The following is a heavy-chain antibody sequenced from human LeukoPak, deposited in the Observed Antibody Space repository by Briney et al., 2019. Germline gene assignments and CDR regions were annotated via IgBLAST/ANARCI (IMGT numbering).Heavy chain of an antibody. CDR2: IIPILTA. CDR1: GGSFNSDA. CDR3: ARVEMDATDRVDHGSIAVLVPYYFDY. J-gene: IGHJ4*02. D-gene: IGHD6-19*01. V-gene: IGHV1-69*04. Sequence: SVKVSCKTSGGSFNSDAINWVRQAPGQGLEWMGRIIPILTATYAPLFEDRLTITADKSTSTAYMELSSLESEDTAVYYCARVEMDATDRVDHGSIAVLVPYYFDYWGQGTLVTVSS.